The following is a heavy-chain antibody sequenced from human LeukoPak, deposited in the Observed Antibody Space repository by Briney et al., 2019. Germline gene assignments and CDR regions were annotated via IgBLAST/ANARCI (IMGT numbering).Heavy chain of an antibody. Sequence: ASVKVSCNTSGYGFTDYYMHWARQGPGQGLEWKGWINPNSGGTNSAQKFQGRVTMTRDTSISTVYMEVSSLTSDDTAIYYCARADRLHGGPYLIRPWGQGTLAAVSS. CDR3: ARADRLHGGPYLIRP. CDR2: INPNSGGT. J-gene: IGHJ5*02. V-gene: IGHV1-2*02. CDR1: GYGFTDYY. D-gene: IGHD3-16*01.